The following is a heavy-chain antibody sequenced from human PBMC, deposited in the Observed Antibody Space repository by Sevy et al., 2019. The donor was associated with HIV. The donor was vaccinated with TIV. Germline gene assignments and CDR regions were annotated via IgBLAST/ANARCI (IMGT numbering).Heavy chain of an antibody. D-gene: IGHD6-13*01. CDR3: ARDLGSSLNWFDP. Sequence: KQSQTLSLTCAISGDSVSSNSAAWNWIRQSPSRGLEWLGRTYNRSKWYNEYAVSVKSRITINPDTSKNQFSLQLKSVTPEDTAVYYCARDLGSSLNWFDPWGQGTLVTVSS. V-gene: IGHV6-1*01. CDR2: TYNRSKWYN. J-gene: IGHJ5*02. CDR1: GDSVSSNSAA.